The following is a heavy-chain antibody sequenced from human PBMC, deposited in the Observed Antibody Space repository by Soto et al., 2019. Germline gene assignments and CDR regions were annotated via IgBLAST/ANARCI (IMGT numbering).Heavy chain of an antibody. D-gene: IGHD3-10*01. J-gene: IGHJ6*03. CDR2: IYYSGST. CDR3: ARGSITMVRGVIIMPNYYYYMDV. CDR1: GGSISSYY. Sequence: SETLSLTCTVSGGSISSYYWSWIRQPPGKGLEWIGYIYYSGSTNYNPSLKSRVTISVDTSKNQFSLKLSSVTAADTAVYYCARGSITMVRGVIIMPNYYYYMDVWGKGTTVTVSS. V-gene: IGHV4-59*01.